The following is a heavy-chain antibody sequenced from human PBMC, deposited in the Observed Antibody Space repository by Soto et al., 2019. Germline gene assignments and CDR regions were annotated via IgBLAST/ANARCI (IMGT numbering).Heavy chain of an antibody. CDR1: GGSISSGGYY. J-gene: IGHJ4*02. CDR2: IYYSGST. Sequence: SETLSLSCTVSGGSISSGGYYWSWIRQHPGKGLEWIGYIYYSGSTYYNPSLKSRVTISVDTSKNQFSLKLSSVTAADTAVYYCASYRESYYDFWSGYYYFDYWGQGTLDTVSS. V-gene: IGHV4-31*03. CDR3: ASYRESYYDFWSGYYYFDY. D-gene: IGHD3-3*01.